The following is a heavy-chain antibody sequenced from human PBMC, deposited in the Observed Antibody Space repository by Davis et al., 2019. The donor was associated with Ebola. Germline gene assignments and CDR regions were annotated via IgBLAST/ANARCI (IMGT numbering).Heavy chain of an antibody. J-gene: IGHJ4*02. CDR3: ARDVGGRAGY. Sequence: PGGSLRLSCVGSEFTFRSYWFHWVRQAPEKGLEWVSRIDTDGSTTNYADSVRGRFTISRDNAKNTLFLQMNSLRADDTAVYYCARDVGGRAGYWGQGTLVTVSS. CDR2: IDTDGSTT. V-gene: IGHV3-74*01. CDR1: EFTFRSYW.